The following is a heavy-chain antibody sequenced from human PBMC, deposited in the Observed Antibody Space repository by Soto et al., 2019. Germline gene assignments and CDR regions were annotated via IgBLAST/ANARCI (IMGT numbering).Heavy chain of an antibody. CDR2: IWYDGSNK. D-gene: IGHD5-12*01. Sequence: QVQLVESGGGVVQPGRSLRLSCAASGFTFSSYGMHWVRQAPGKGLEWVAVIWYDGSNKYYADSVKGRFTISRDNSKNTLYLQMNSLRAEDTAVYYCARPGRDGYNNNWFDPWGQGTLVTVSS. CDR3: ARPGRDGYNNNWFDP. J-gene: IGHJ5*02. CDR1: GFTFSSYG. V-gene: IGHV3-33*01.